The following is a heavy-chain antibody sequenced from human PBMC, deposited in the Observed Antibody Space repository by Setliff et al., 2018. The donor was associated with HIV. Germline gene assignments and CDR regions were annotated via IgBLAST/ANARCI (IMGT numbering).Heavy chain of an antibody. CDR2: IYYSGST. CDR1: GGTISSYY. D-gene: IGHD3-22*01. V-gene: IGHV4-59*12. J-gene: IGHJ3*02. Sequence: PSETLSLTCTVSGGTISSYYWSWIRQPPGKGLEWIGYIYYSGSTNYNPSLKSRVTISVDTSKNQFSLKLSSVTAADTAVYYCARGPLDSSGYRSDAFDIWGQGTMVTVSS. CDR3: ARGPLDSSGYRSDAFDI.